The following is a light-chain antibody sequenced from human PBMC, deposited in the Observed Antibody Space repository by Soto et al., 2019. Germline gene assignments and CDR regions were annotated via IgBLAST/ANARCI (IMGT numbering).Light chain of an antibody. CDR3: QQYNGWPT. J-gene: IGKJ3*01. CDR1: QSISIH. V-gene: IGKV3-15*01. Sequence: EIVMTQSPATLSVSPGERVTLSCRASQSISIHVAWYQQRPGQAPRLLFYGASTRATGIPARFSGSGSGTEFTLTISSLQSEDFAVYYCQQYNGWPTFGPWTKVDIK. CDR2: GAS.